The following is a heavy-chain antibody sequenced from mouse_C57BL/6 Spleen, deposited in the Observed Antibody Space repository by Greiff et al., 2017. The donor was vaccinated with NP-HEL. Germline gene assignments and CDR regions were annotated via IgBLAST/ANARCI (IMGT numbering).Heavy chain of an antibody. CDR1: GFTFSDYG. CDR3: AREGAITTVVASRYFDV. V-gene: IGHV5-17*01. CDR2: ISSGSSTI. J-gene: IGHJ1*03. Sequence: EVQRVESGGGLVKPGGSLKLSCAASGFTFSDYGMHWVRQAPEKGLEWVAYISSGSSTIYYADTVKGRFTISRDNAKNTLFLQMTSLRSEDTAMYYCAREGAITTVVASRYFDVWGTGTTVTVSS. D-gene: IGHD1-1*01.